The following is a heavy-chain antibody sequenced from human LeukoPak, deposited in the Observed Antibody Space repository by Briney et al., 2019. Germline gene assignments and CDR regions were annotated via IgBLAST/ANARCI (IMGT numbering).Heavy chain of an antibody. CDR2: ISSSGSTI. V-gene: IGHV3-48*03. J-gene: IGHJ4*03. CDR3: ARDGSGYDYPHYDY. CDR1: GFTFSSYE. D-gene: IGHD5-12*01. Sequence: PGGSLRLSCAASGFTFSSYEMNWVRQAPGKGLEWVSYISSSGSTIYYADSVKGRFTISRDNAKNSLYLQMNSLRAEDTALYYCARDGSGYDYPHYDYWGQGTTVTVSS.